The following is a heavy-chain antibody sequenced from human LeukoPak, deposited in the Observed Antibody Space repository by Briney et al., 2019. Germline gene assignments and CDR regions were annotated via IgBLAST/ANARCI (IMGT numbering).Heavy chain of an antibody. V-gene: IGHV3-23*01. J-gene: IGHJ4*02. CDR2: ISGSGGST. Sequence: GGSLRLSCAASGFTFSSYAMSWVRQAPGKGLELVSAISGSGGSTYYADSVKGRFTISRDNSKNTLYLQMNSLRAEDTAVYYCAKDSVVVTAIWIVGPTTGDYWGQGTLVTVSS. D-gene: IGHD2-21*02. CDR1: GFTFSSYA. CDR3: AKDSVVVTAIWIVGPTTGDY.